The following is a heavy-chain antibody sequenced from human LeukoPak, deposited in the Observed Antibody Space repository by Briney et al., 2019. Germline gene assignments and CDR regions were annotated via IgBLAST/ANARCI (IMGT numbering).Heavy chain of an antibody. Sequence: SVKVSCKASGGTFSSYAISWVRQAPGQGLEWMGRIIPILGIANYAQKFQGRVTITADKSTSTAYMELSSLRSEDTAVYYCARGGYSGSAAVDYWGQGTLVTVSS. J-gene: IGHJ4*02. D-gene: IGHD1-26*01. CDR3: ARGGYSGSAAVDY. CDR2: IIPILGIA. V-gene: IGHV1-69*04. CDR1: GGTFSSYA.